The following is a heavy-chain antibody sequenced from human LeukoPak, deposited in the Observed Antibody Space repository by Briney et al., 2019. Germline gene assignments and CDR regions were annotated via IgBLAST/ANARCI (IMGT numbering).Heavy chain of an antibody. Sequence: PGRSLRLSCAASGFTFNSYAMHWVRQAPGKGLEWVAVIWYGGSNKYYADSVKGRFTISRDNSKNTLFLQMNGLRAEDTAVYYCARAGVEMATTVDYWGQGTLVTVSS. J-gene: IGHJ4*02. CDR3: ARAGVEMATTVDY. CDR1: GFTFNSYA. V-gene: IGHV3-30*04. CDR2: IWYGGSNK. D-gene: IGHD5-24*01.